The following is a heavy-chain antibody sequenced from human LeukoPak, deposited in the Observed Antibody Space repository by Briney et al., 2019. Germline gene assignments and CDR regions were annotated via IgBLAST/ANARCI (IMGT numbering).Heavy chain of an antibody. Sequence: GGSLRLSCAASGFTFSSYGMHWVRQAPGKGLEWVAFIRYDGSNKYYADSVKGRFTISRDNSKNTLYLQMNSLRAEDTAVYYCAKDRYGDLPYYFDYWGQGTLVTVSS. V-gene: IGHV3-30*02. J-gene: IGHJ4*02. D-gene: IGHD4-17*01. CDR1: GFTFSSYG. CDR3: AKDRYGDLPYYFDY. CDR2: IRYDGSNK.